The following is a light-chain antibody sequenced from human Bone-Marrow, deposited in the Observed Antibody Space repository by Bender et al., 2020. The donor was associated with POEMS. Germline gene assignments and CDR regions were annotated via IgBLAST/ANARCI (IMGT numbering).Light chain of an antibody. V-gene: IGLV1-36*01. CDR3: TAWDDSLSGWV. J-gene: IGLJ3*02. CDR2: YDD. Sequence: QSVVTQPPSLSEAPRQRVTISCSGSSSNIGNHGVNWYQQLPGEAPKLLIYYDDLLTPGVSDRFSASKSGTADSLAISELLSEDEALYYCTAWDDSLSGWVFGGGTKLTVL. CDR1: SSNIGNHG.